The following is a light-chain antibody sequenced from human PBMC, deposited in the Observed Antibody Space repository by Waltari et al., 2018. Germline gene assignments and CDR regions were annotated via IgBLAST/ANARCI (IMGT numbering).Light chain of an antibody. J-gene: IGKJ1*01. Sequence: AIQMTQSPSSLSASVGERVTITCLASQGIRNDLGWYRHKPGEAPELLIFAASTLHTVVPSRFSGSSSGTAFTLTLSSLQPEDFATYYCLQDNSYPWTFGQGTKVEIK. V-gene: IGKV1-6*01. CDR1: QGIRND. CDR3: LQDNSYPWT. CDR2: AAS.